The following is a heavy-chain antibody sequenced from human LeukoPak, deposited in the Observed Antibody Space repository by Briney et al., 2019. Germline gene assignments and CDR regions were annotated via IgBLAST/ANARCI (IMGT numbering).Heavy chain of an antibody. CDR2: IIPIFGTA. J-gene: IGHJ4*02. Sequence: GASVKVSCKASGGTFSSYAISWVRQAPGQGVEWMGRIIPIFGTANYAQKFQGRVTITTDESTSTAYMELSSLRSEDTAVYYCARAFGGGASEYYFDYWGQGTLVTVSS. CDR1: GGTFSSYA. D-gene: IGHD3-10*01. CDR3: ARAFGGGASEYYFDY. V-gene: IGHV1-69*05.